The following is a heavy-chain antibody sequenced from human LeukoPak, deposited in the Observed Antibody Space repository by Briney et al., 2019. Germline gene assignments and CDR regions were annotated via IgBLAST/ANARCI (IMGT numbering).Heavy chain of an antibody. J-gene: IGHJ4*02. CDR2: IYYSGRT. CDR3: ARGGLDY. Sequence: PSETLSLTCTVSGGSISSHSWSWIRQPPGRGLEWIGYIYYSGRTNYNPSLKSRVTISVDTSKNQLSLKLSSVTAADRAVYYCARGGLDYWGQGTLVTVSS. CDR1: GGSISSHS. V-gene: IGHV4-59*11.